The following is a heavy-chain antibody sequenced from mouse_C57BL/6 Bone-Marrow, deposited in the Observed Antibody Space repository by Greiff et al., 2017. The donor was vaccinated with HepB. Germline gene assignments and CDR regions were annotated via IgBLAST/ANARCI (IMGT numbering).Heavy chain of an antibody. J-gene: IGHJ3*01. Sequence: VHLVESGPGLVAPSQRLSITCTVSGFSLTSYAISWVRQPPGKGLEWLGVIWTGGGTNYNSALKSRLSISKDNSKSQVFLKMNSLQTDDTARYYCARNYHYYGSSYTFAYWGQGTLVTVSA. CDR3: ARNYHYYGSSYTFAY. CDR2: IWTGGGT. V-gene: IGHV2-9-1*01. CDR1: GFSLTSYA. D-gene: IGHD1-1*01.